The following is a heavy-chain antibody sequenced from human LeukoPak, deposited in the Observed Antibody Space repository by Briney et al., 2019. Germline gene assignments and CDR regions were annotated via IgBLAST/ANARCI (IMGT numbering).Heavy chain of an antibody. CDR1: GYTFTSYF. D-gene: IGHD4-17*01. Sequence: ASVKVSCKASGYTFTSYFMHWVRQAPGQGLDWMGIINPSGGSTSDAQKFQGRVTMTRDTSTSTVYMELSSLRSEDTAVYSCARDSADYGDYDYWGQGTLVTVSS. CDR3: ARDSADYGDYDY. J-gene: IGHJ4*02. CDR2: INPSGGST. V-gene: IGHV1-46*01.